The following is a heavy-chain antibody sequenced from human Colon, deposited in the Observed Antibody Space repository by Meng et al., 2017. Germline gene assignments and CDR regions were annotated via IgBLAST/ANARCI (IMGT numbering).Heavy chain of an antibody. V-gene: IGHV4-34*10. J-gene: IGHJ5*02. D-gene: IGHD3-22*01. Sequence: HLQEAGPGLVKPSETLSLTCAVFGGSLSGYYCNWLRQPPGKGLEWIGRSDYIGNTNYNPSLTVRLTLSVDTSKNQISLRLTSVIAADTAVYYCVYFHSGYFTSGQGTLVTVSS. CDR1: GGSLSGYY. CDR2: SDYIGNT. CDR3: VYFHSGYFT.